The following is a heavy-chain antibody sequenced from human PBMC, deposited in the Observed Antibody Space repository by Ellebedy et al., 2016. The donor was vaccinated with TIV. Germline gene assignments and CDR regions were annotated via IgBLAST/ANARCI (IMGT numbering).Heavy chain of an antibody. V-gene: IGHV1-3*01. Sequence: AASVKVSCKASGYIFTNYDVHWVRQAPGQRLEWMGWINAGNGNTKHSQKFQGRVTFTRDTSASTAYMELSSLGTEDTAVYYCARSVTAIDYWGQGTLVTVSS. CDR3: ARSVTAIDY. CDR2: INAGNGNT. D-gene: IGHD2-21*02. CDR1: GYIFTNYD. J-gene: IGHJ4*02.